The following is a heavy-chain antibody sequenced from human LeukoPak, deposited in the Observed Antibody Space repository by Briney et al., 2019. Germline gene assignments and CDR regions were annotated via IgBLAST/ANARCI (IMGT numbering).Heavy chain of an antibody. J-gene: IGHJ4*02. V-gene: IGHV3-11*04. CDR1: GFTVSSNY. Sequence: PGGSLRLSCAASGFTVSSNYMSWVRQAPGKGLECLSYISPTGSDISYADSVKGRFTISRDNAKNSLYLQMNSLRDDDTAVYYCTRDPRLTDYWGQGTLVTVSS. CDR3: TRDPRLTDY. CDR2: ISPTGSDI.